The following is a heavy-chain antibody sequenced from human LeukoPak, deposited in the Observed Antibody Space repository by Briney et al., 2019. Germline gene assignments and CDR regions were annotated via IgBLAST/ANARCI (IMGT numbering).Heavy chain of an antibody. V-gene: IGHV3-48*02. CDR1: GFTFSSYS. CDR2: SGTRGGSD. Sequence: PGGSLRLSCAASGFTFSSYSMNWVRQAPGKGLEWVSHSGTRGGSDYYAESVKGRFTMSRDNAKNTLYLHMNSLRDDDTAVYYCAKAARLGPSHFDYWGRGTLVTISS. CDR3: AKAARLGPSHFDY. J-gene: IGHJ4*02. D-gene: IGHD6-25*01.